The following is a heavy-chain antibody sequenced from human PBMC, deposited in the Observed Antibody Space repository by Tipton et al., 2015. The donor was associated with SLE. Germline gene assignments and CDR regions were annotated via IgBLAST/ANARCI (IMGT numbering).Heavy chain of an antibody. J-gene: IGHJ5*02. CDR3: ARVGGTYYYDSSGYPNWFDP. D-gene: IGHD3-22*01. CDR2: INHSGGT. Sequence: TLSLTCAVYGGSFSGYYWSWIRQPPGRGLEWIGEINHSGGTNYNPSLKSRVTISLDTSKNQFSLKLSSVTAADTAVYYCARVGGTYYYDSSGYPNWFDPWGQGTLVTVSS. V-gene: IGHV4-34*01. CDR1: GGSFSGYY.